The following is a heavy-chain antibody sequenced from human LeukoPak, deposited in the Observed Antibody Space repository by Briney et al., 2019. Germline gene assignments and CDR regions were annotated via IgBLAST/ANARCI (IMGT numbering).Heavy chain of an antibody. CDR3: ARVGVLRFLKDPWFDP. J-gene: IGHJ5*02. Sequence: GASVKVSCKASGYTFTSYDINWVRQAPGQGLEWMGRIIPILGIANYAQKFQGRVTITADKSTSTAYMELSSLRSEDTAVYYCARVGVLRFLKDPWFDPWGQGTLVTVSS. CDR2: IIPILGIA. V-gene: IGHV1-69*04. CDR1: GYTFTSYD. D-gene: IGHD3-3*01.